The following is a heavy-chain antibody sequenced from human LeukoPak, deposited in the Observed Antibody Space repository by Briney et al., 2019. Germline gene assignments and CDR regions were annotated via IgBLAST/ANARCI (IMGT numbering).Heavy chain of an antibody. CDR3: ARRGYSSGWYFTFDI. V-gene: IGHV4-59*08. Sequence: GTPSVSCWVSGGLMRSLYWCWFGWDTGEGVGWHGYIYYSGSTNYNPSLKSRVTISVDTSKNQFSLKLSSVTAADTAVYYCARRGYSSGWYFTFDIWGQGTMVTVSS. CDR2: IYYSGST. J-gene: IGHJ3*02. CDR1: GGLMRSLY. D-gene: IGHD6-19*01.